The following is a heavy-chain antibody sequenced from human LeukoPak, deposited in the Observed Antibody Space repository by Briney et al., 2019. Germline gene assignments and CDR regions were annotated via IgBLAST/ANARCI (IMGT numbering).Heavy chain of an antibody. D-gene: IGHD6-13*01. J-gene: IGHJ4*02. Sequence: GASVKVSCKVSGYTLTELSMHWVRQAPGKGLEWMGGFDIEDGEAIYAQKFQGRVTMTTDTSTTTAYMELRNLRSDDTAVYYCSRARDSAGHSDYWGQGTLVTVSS. V-gene: IGHV1-24*01. CDR1: GYTLTELS. CDR3: SRARDSAGHSDY. CDR2: FDIEDGEA.